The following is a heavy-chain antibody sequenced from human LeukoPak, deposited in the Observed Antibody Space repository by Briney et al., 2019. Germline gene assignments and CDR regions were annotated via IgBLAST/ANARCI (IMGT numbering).Heavy chain of an antibody. Sequence: SVTVSFKASGGTFSSYAISWVRQAPGQGLEWMGGIIPIFGTANYAQKFQGRVTITADESTSTAYMELSSLRSEDTAVYYCARERIIPQEYYYYGMDVWGQGTTVTVSS. D-gene: IGHD2-15*01. J-gene: IGHJ6*02. CDR3: ARERIIPQEYYYYGMDV. CDR1: GGTFSSYA. V-gene: IGHV1-69*13. CDR2: IIPIFGTA.